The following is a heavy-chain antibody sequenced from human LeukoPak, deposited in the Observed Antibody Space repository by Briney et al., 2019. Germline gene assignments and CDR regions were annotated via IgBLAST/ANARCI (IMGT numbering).Heavy chain of an antibody. D-gene: IGHD5-12*01. CDR3: ARLHSGYEIKY. V-gene: IGHV4-61*02. J-gene: IGHJ4*02. Sequence: SETLSLTCTVSGDSISSGSYYWSWIRQPAGKGLEWIGRIYTSGSTNYNPSLKSRVTISVDTSKNQFSLKLSSVTAADTAVYYCARLHSGYEIKYWGQGTLVTVSS. CDR2: IYTSGST. CDR1: GDSISSGSYY.